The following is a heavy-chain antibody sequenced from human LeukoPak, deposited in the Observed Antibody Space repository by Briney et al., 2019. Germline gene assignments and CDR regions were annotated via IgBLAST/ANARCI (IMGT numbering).Heavy chain of an antibody. CDR2: INHSGST. Sequence: SETLSLTCAVYGGSFSGYYWSWIRQPPGKGLEWSGEINHSGSTNYNPSLKSRVTISVDTSKNQFSLKLSSVTAADTAVYYCARGGVVLRFGEFDPWGQGTLVTVSS. D-gene: IGHD3-10*01. CDR3: ARGGVVLRFGEFDP. J-gene: IGHJ5*02. V-gene: IGHV4-34*01. CDR1: GGSFSGYY.